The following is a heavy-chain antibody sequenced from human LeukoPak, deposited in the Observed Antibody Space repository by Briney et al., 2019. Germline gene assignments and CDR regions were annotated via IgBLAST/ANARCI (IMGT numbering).Heavy chain of an antibody. CDR2: IIPLFGTA. D-gene: IGHD4-23*01. CDR1: GGTFSSYA. Sequence: ASVKVSCKASGGTFSSYAISWVRQAPGQGPEWMGGIIPLFGTANYAQKFQGRVTITAVESMSTAYMELSSLRSEDTAVYYCARGWLAETTVVTPYNYWGQGTLVTVSS. J-gene: IGHJ4*02. CDR3: ARGWLAETTVVTPYNY. V-gene: IGHV1-69*13.